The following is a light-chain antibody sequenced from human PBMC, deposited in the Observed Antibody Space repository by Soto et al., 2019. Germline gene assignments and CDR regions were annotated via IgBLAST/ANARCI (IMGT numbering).Light chain of an antibody. V-gene: IGLV2-11*01. CDR1: SSDIGGYTY. CDR2: DVS. CDR3: CSYAGSYTWV. J-gene: IGLJ3*02. Sequence: QSVLTQPRSVSGSPGQSVTISCTGTSSDIGGYTYVSWYQQNPGKAPKVMIYDVSKRPSGVPDRFSGSKSGYTASLTISGLQAEDEADYYCCSYAGSYTWVFGGGTKLTVL.